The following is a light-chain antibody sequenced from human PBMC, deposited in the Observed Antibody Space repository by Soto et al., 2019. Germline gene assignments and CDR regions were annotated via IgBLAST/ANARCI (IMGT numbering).Light chain of an antibody. CDR2: GAS. Sequence: IVMTQSPATLSVSPGERATLSCRASQSVGTNLAWYQHSPGQAPRLLIHGASTRATGIPARFSGSGSGTEFTLTISNLQSEDLAVYYCPQYNNWPPWTFGQGTKVEIK. V-gene: IGKV3-15*01. CDR1: QSVGTN. J-gene: IGKJ1*01. CDR3: PQYNNWPPWT.